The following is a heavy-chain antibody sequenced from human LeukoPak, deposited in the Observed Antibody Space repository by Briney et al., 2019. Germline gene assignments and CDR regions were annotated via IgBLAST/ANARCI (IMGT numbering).Heavy chain of an antibody. CDR1: GGSISSSSHY. J-gene: IGHJ4*02. CDR2: IYYGGNT. Sequence: SETLSLTCTVSGGSISSSSHYWGWIRQPPGTGLEWIGSIYYGGNTYYNSSLKSRLKLFVDTSKNQFSLKLSSVTAADTAVYYCARVPGGSSGWYADSWGQGTLVTVSS. V-gene: IGHV4-39*07. CDR3: ARVPGGSSGWYADS. D-gene: IGHD6-19*01.